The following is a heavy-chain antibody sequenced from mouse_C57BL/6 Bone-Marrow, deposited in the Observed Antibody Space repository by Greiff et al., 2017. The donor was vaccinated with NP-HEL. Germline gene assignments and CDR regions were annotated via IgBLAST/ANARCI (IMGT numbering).Heavy chain of an antibody. CDR3: AGWLRPWYFDV. Sequence: QVQLKQPGAELVKPGASVKLSCKASGYTFTSYWMHWVKQRPGQGLEWIGMIHPNSGSTNYNEKFKSKATLTVDKSSSTAYMQLSSLTSEDSAVYYCAGWLRPWYFDVWGTGTTVTVSS. CDR1: GYTFTSYW. V-gene: IGHV1-64*01. J-gene: IGHJ1*03. CDR2: IHPNSGST. D-gene: IGHD2-2*01.